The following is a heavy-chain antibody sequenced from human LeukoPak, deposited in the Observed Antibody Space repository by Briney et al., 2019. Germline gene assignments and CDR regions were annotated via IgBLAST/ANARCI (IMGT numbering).Heavy chain of an antibody. CDR1: GGSISSSSYY. V-gene: IGHV4-39*07. J-gene: IGHJ6*03. D-gene: IGHD3-16*01. CDR3: ARTYTRFNYYYMDV. CDR2: IYYSGST. Sequence: PSETLSLTCTVSGGSISSSSYYWGWIRQPPGKGLEWIGSIYYSGSTYYNPSLKSRVTISVDTSKNQFSLKLSSVTAADTAVYYCARTYTRFNYYYMDVWGKGATVTIS.